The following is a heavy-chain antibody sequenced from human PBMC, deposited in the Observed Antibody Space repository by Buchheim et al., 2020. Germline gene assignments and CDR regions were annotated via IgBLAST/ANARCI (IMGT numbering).Heavy chain of an antibody. CDR3: ANRIATRAEWFDP. CDR2: IHHSGTT. V-gene: IGHV4-4*02. Sequence: QVQLQESGPGLEKPSGTLSLTCAVSGGSISSSNWWSWVRQPPGKGLEWIGEIHHSGTTNYNPSLKSRVTLSADKSKKQVSMKLTSVTAADTAVYYCANRIATRAEWFDPWGQGTL. D-gene: IGHD6-6*01. J-gene: IGHJ5*02. CDR1: GGSISSSNW.